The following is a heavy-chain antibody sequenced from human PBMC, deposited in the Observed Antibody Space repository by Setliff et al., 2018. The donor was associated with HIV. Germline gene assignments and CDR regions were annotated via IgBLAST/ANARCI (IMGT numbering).Heavy chain of an antibody. V-gene: IGHV4-34*01. Sequence: SETLSLTCAVYGGSFSGYYWSWIRQPPGKGLEWIGEINHSGSTNYNPSLKSRVTISVDTSKNQFSLKLSSVTAADTAVYYCARGTRLVVAATPGRQWRAHFDYWGQGTLVTVSS. CDR3: ARGTRLVVAATPGRQWRAHFDY. CDR1: GGSFSGYY. CDR2: INHSGST. J-gene: IGHJ4*02. D-gene: IGHD2-15*01.